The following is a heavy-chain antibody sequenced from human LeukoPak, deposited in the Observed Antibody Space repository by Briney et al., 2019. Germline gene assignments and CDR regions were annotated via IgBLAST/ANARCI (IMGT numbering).Heavy chain of an antibody. V-gene: IGHV3-74*01. D-gene: IGHD2-15*01. CDR1: GFTFSSYW. CDR2: INGDGSST. CDR3: ARDLSHCSGGSCYSAHFDY. J-gene: IGHJ4*02. Sequence: PGGSLRLSCAASGFTFSSYWMYWVRQAPGKGLVWVSRINGDGSSTSYADSVKGRFTISRDNAKNTLYLQMNSLRAEDTAVYYCARDLSHCSGGSCYSAHFDYWGLGTQVTVSS.